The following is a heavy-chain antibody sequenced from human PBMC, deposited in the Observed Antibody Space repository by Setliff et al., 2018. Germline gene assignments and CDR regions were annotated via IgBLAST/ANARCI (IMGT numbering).Heavy chain of an antibody. J-gene: IGHJ2*01. CDR3: ARQSMVRGVILKGNYWYFDL. V-gene: IGHV4-39*01. D-gene: IGHD3-10*01. CDR1: GGSISSRSYY. Sequence: SETLSLTCTVSGGSISSRSYYWGWIRQPPGKGLEWIGSIYYSGSTYYNPSLKSRVTISVDTSKNQFSRKLSSVTAADTAVYYCARQSMVRGVILKGNYWYFDLWGRGTLVTVSS. CDR2: IYYSGST.